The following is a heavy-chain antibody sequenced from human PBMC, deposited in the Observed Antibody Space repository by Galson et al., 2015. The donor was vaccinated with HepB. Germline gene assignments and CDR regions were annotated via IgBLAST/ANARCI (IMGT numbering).Heavy chain of an antibody. CDR3: ARSRTVLMVYARTGYNWFDP. CDR1: GYTFTGYY. J-gene: IGHJ5*02. Sequence: SVKVSCKASGYTFTGYYMHWVRQAPGQGLEWMGRINPNSGGTNYAQKFQGRVTMTRDTSISTAYMELSRLRSDDTAVYYCARSRTVLMVYARTGYNWFDPWGQGTLVTVSS. D-gene: IGHD2-8*01. V-gene: IGHV1-2*06. CDR2: INPNSGGT.